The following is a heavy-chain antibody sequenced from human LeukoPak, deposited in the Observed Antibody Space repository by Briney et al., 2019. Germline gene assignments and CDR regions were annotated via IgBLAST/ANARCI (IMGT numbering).Heavy chain of an antibody. J-gene: IGHJ3*02. CDR1: GGSISSYY. V-gene: IGHV4-59*08. D-gene: IGHD5-24*01. CDR2: IYYSGST. Sequence: SETLSLTCTVSGGSISSYYWSWIRQPPGKGLEWIGYIYYSGSTNYNPSLKSRVTISVDKSKNQFSLKLSSVTAADTAVYYCAKQLWLQAAAFDIWGQGTMVTVSS. CDR3: AKQLWLQAAAFDI.